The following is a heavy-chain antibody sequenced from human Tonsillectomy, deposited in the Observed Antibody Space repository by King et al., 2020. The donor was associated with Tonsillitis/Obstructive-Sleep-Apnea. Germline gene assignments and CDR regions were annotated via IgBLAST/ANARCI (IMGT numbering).Heavy chain of an antibody. CDR3: ARGIRGDNDAFDI. D-gene: IGHD3-10*01. V-gene: IGHV4-59*01. CDR2: ISLSGSP. CDR1: GGSISRYC. J-gene: IGHJ3*02. Sequence: QLQESGPGLVKPSETLSLTCTVSGGSISRYCWCWIRQPPGKGLYWIGYISLSGSPNHNPSLKSRVTISVDTSKNQFSLKLGSVTAADTAVYYCARGIRGDNDAFDIWGQGTMVTVSS.